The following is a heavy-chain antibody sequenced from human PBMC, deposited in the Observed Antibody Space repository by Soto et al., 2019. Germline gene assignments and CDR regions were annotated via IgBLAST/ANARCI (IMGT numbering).Heavy chain of an antibody. CDR1: GFTFSSYA. J-gene: IGHJ4*02. CDR3: ARDFGGGYDQYYCDY. CDR2: ISYDGSNK. Sequence: QVQLVESGGGVVQPGRSLRLSCAASGFTFSSYAMHWVRQAPGKGLEWVAVISYDGSNKYYADSVKGRFTISRDNSKNTLYLQMNSLRAEDTAVYYCARDFGGGYDQYYCDYWGQGTLVTVSS. V-gene: IGHV3-30-3*01. D-gene: IGHD5-12*01.